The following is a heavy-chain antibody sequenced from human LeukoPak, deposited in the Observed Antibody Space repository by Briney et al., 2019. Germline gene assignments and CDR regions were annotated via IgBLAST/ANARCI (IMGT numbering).Heavy chain of an antibody. CDR2: ISGSGGST. D-gene: IGHD6-19*01. J-gene: IGHJ4*02. CDR3: AKDLPLAVAGTWDY. CDR1: GFTFSSYG. V-gene: IGHV3-23*01. Sequence: GRSLRLSCAASGFTFSSYGMHWVRQAPGKGLEWVSAISGSGGSTYYADSVKGRFTISRDNSKNTLYLQMNSLRAEDTAVYYCAKDLPLAVAGTWDYWGQGTLVTVSS.